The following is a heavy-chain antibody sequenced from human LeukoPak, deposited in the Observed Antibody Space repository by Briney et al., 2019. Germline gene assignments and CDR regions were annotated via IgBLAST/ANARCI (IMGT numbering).Heavy chain of an antibody. Sequence: SVKVSCKASGGTFSSYAISWVRQAPGQGLEWMGGIIPIFGTANYAQKFQGRVTITTDESTSTAYMGLGSLRSEDTAVYYCARGHGYCSSTSCYYYYYYMDVWGKGTTVTVSS. CDR3: ARGHGYCSSTSCYYYYYYMDV. V-gene: IGHV1-69*05. J-gene: IGHJ6*03. CDR2: IIPIFGTA. D-gene: IGHD2-2*01. CDR1: GGTFSSYA.